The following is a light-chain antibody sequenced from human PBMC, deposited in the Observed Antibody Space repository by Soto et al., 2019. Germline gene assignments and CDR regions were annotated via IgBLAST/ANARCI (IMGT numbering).Light chain of an antibody. CDR3: QQYKSYWT. CDR2: EAS. CDR1: QSVSNW. Sequence: DIQMTQSPATLSASVGDSVTISCRASQSVSNWMAWYQLKPGKAPRLLIHEASNLHSGVPSTFRGSGSGTDFTLTITNLQPEDFATYYCQQYKSYWTFGQGTRVELK. J-gene: IGKJ2*01. V-gene: IGKV1-5*03.